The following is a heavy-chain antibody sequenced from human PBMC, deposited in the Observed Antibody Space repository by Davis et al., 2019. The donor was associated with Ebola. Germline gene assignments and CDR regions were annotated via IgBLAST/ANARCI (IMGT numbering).Heavy chain of an antibody. J-gene: IGHJ5*02. V-gene: IGHV3-11*04. CDR3: ARGAAHGYSGYDH. CDR2: ISGSASKI. CDR1: GFTFSDFY. Sequence: PGGSLRLSCEASGFTFSDFYMTWIRQAPGKGLEWVAFISGSASKIYYAASVRGRFTISRDNTKNSLYLQMNSLSAEDTAVYYCARGAAHGYSGYDHWGQGTLVTVS. D-gene: IGHD5-12*01.